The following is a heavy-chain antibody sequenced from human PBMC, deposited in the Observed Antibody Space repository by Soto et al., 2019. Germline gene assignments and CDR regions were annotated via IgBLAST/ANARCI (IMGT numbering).Heavy chain of an antibody. D-gene: IGHD3-3*01. Sequence: ASVKVSCKASGYTFTSYDINWVRQATGQGLEWMGWMNPNSGNTGYAQKFQGRVTMTRNTSISTAYMELSSLRSEDTAVYYCVRDGGRFLEWLLRPSYYYYYMDVWGKGTTVTVSS. CDR3: VRDGGRFLEWLLRPSYYYYYMDV. V-gene: IGHV1-8*01. CDR2: MNPNSGNT. J-gene: IGHJ6*03. CDR1: GYTFTSYD.